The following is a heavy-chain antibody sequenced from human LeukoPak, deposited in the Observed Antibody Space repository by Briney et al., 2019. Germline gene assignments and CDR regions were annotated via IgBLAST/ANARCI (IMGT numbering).Heavy chain of an antibody. D-gene: IGHD3-3*01. CDR2: IYHSWST. V-gene: IGHV4-30-2*01. CDR3: ATGKSYDLQMSRWFDL. CDR1: GGSISSGGCS. Sequence: PSQTLSLTCAVSGGSISSGGCSWSWIRQPPGKGLEWIGYIYHSWSTYYNPSLKIRVTISVCRSKNQFSLMLSSVTAAGTAVYYCATGKSYDLQMSRWFDLWGQGTLVTVSS. J-gene: IGHJ5*02.